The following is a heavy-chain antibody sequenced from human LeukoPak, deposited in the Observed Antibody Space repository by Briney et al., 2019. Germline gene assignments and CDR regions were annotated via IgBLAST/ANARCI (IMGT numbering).Heavy chain of an antibody. CDR1: GGTFSRDA. CDR2: IIPILTT. Sequence: AASVKVSCKASGGTFSRDAISWVRQAPGQGLEWMGRIIPILTTTYAPLFEDRLTITADKTTNTAYMELRSLTSDDTATYFCVRHPTSFDWFRDWGQGTLVTVSS. D-gene: IGHD3-9*01. J-gene: IGHJ4*02. V-gene: IGHV1-69*04. CDR3: VRHPTSFDWFRD.